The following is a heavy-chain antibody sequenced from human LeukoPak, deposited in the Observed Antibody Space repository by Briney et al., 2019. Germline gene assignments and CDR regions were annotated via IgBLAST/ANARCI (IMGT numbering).Heavy chain of an antibody. V-gene: IGHV3-53*01. CDR1: GFTVSSNY. CDR2: IYSGGST. J-gene: IGHJ4*02. Sequence: GGSLRLSCAASGFTVSSNYMSWVRQAPGKGLEWVSVIYSGGSTYYADSVKGRFTISRDNSKNTLYLQMNSLRAEDTAVYHCAREGHGDHYYFDYWGQGTLVTVSS. D-gene: IGHD4-17*01. CDR3: AREGHGDHYYFDY.